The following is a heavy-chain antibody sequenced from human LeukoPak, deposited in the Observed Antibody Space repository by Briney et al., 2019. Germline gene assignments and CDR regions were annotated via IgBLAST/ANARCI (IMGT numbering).Heavy chain of an antibody. J-gene: IGHJ4*02. D-gene: IGHD3-22*01. Sequence: GESLQISCKGSGYSFNTHWIGWVRQMPGKGLEWMGIIFPGDSDTAYSPSFQGHVTMTGDTSISTAYMDLSSLRSDDTAVYYCARGGGTEWLLVPFEYWGQGTLVTVSS. CDR3: ARGGGTEWLLVPFEY. CDR2: IFPGDSDT. V-gene: IGHV5-51*01. CDR1: GYSFNTHW.